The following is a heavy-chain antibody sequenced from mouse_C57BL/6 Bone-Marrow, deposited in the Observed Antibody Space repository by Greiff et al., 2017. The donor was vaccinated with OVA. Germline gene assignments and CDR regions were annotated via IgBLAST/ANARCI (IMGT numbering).Heavy chain of an antibody. D-gene: IGHD1-1*01. Sequence: QVQLQQPGAELVKPGASVKMSCKASGYTFTSYWIPWVKQRPGQGLEWIGDIYPGSGSTNYNEKFKSKATLTVDTSSSTAYMQLSSLTSEDSAVYYCARRYYGSFYYFDYWGQGTTLTVSS. CDR3: ARRYYGSFYYFDY. J-gene: IGHJ2*01. CDR1: GYTFTSYW. CDR2: IYPGSGST. V-gene: IGHV1-55*01.